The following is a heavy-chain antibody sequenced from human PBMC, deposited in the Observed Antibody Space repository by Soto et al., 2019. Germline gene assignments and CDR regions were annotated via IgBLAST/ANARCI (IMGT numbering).Heavy chain of an antibody. V-gene: IGHV1-69*01. Sequence: QVQVVQSGAEVKKPGSSVKVSCKVSGGIFTNNAISWVRQAPGQGLEWLGGVIPLFDTAYYAQIFRGRLRISADGATTTAYMELSGLTSADTAVYFCATGGHNDGYNFYHGMDVWGQGNTVPVS. CDR3: ATGGHNDGYNFYHGMDV. J-gene: IGHJ6*02. CDR1: GGIFTNNA. D-gene: IGHD5-18*01. CDR2: VIPLFDTA.